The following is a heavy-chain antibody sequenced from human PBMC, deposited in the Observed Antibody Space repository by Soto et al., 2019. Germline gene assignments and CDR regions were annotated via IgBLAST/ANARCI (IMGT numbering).Heavy chain of an antibody. CDR2: IYYSGST. CDR1: GGSISSYY. Sequence: QVQLQESGPGLVKPSETLSLTCTVSGGSISSYYWSWIRQPPGKGLEWIGYIYYSGSTNYNPSLKGRVTISVDTSKNQFSLKLSSVTAADTAVYYCARLRDLYGSGRCWFDPWGQGTLVTVSS. J-gene: IGHJ5*02. V-gene: IGHV4-59*08. CDR3: ARLRDLYGSGRCWFDP. D-gene: IGHD3-10*01.